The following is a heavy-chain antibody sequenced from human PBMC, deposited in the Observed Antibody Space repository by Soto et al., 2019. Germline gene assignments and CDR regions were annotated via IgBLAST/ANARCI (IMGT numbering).Heavy chain of an antibody. CDR3: AKALAVAGRYNWFDP. CDR1: GFTFSSYA. V-gene: IGHV3-23*01. CDR2: ISGSGGST. D-gene: IGHD6-19*01. J-gene: IGHJ5*02. Sequence: RLSCAASGFTFSSYAMSWVRQAPGKGLEWVSAISGSGGSTYYADSVKGRFTISRDNSKNTLYLQMNSLRAEDRAGYYCAKALAVAGRYNWFDPWGQGTLVTVSS.